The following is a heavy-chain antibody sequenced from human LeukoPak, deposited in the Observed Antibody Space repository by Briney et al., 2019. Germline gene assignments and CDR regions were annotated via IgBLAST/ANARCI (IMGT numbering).Heavy chain of an antibody. CDR2: IKSDGST. Sequence: GGSLRLSCAASGFTFSSYWMHWVRQAPGKGLVWVSRIKSDGSTNYADSVKGRFTISRDNAKNTVSLQMNSLRAEDTGVYYCARAPSEIGGYYPEYFRHWGQGTLVTVFS. J-gene: IGHJ1*01. CDR3: ARAPSEIGGYYPEYFRH. CDR1: GFTFSSYW. V-gene: IGHV3-74*01. D-gene: IGHD3-22*01.